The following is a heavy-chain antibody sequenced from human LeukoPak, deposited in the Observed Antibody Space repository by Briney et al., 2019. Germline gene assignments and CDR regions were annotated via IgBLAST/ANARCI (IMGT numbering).Heavy chain of an antibody. J-gene: IGHJ3*01. V-gene: IGHV1-8*03. Sequence: ASVKVSCKTSGYTFTDYDVHWVRQAPGKRPERVGWINPNSATTNYAQRLQGRVTFTRDTSLSVAYMELSSLTSEDAAVYFCARGDFGETNTAFDVWGQGTLVAVSS. D-gene: IGHD4-17*01. CDR1: GYTFTDYD. CDR2: INPNSATT. CDR3: ARGDFGETNTAFDV.